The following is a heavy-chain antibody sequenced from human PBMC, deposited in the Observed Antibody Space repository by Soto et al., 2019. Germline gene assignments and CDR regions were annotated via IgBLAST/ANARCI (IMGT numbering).Heavy chain of an antibody. CDR1: GYTFTGYY. V-gene: IGHV1-2*04. Sequence: WASVKVSCKASGYTFTGYYMHWVRQAPGQGLEWMGWINPNSGGTNYAQKFQGWVTMTRDTSISTAYMELSRLRSDDTAVYYCARAQGLNWFDPWGQGTLVTVSS. CDR3: ARAQGLNWFDP. J-gene: IGHJ5*02. CDR2: INPNSGGT.